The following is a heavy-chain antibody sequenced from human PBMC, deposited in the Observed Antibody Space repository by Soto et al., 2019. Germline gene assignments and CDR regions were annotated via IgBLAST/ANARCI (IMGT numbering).Heavy chain of an antibody. CDR3: ARDLYGDYVDY. D-gene: IGHD4-17*01. V-gene: IGHV3-66*01. J-gene: IGHJ4*02. CDR2: IYSGGST. Sequence: EVQLVESGGGLVQPGGSLRLSCAASGLTVSSNSMSWVRQAPGKGLEWVSFIYSGGSTYYADSVKGRFTISRDNSKNTLYLQMNSLRAEDTAVYYCARDLYGDYVDYWGQGTLVTVSS. CDR1: GLTVSSNS.